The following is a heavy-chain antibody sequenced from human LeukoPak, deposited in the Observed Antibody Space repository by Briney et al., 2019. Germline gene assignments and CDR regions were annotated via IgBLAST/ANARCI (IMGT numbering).Heavy chain of an antibody. Sequence: PGGSLRLSCAASGFTFSTYAMSWVRQAPGKGLEWISYISSRGTAMYYADSVKGRFSISRDNAKKSLYLQMNSLRAEDTAVYYCARSELVGYSGYDLDYWGQGTLVTVSS. CDR1: GFTFSTYA. CDR3: ARSELVGYSGYDLDY. D-gene: IGHD5-12*01. CDR2: ISSRGTAM. V-gene: IGHV3-48*04. J-gene: IGHJ4*02.